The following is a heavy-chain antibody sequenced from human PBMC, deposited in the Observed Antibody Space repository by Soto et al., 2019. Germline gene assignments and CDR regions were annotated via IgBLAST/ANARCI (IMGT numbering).Heavy chain of an antibody. CDR1: GYTLTELS. CDR2: FDPEDGET. J-gene: IGHJ4*02. D-gene: IGHD2-15*01. CDR3: ATRGPYCSGGSCYSGVLVAFDY. Sequence: ASVKVSCKVSGYTLTELSMHWVRQAPGKGLEWMGGFDPEDGETIYAQKFQGRVTMTEDTSTDTAYMELSSLRSEDTAVYYCATRGPYCSGGSCYSGVLVAFDYWGQGTLVTVS. V-gene: IGHV1-24*01.